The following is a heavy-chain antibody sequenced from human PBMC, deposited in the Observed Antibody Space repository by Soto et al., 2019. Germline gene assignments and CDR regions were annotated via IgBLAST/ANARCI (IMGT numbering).Heavy chain of an antibody. Sequence: GGSLRLSCAASGFTFSSYGMHWVRQAPGKGLEWVAVISYDGSNKYYADSVKGRFTISRDNSKNTLYLQMNSLRAEDTAVYYCANKVSVAYYYGMDVWGQGTTVTVSS. CDR1: GFTFSSYG. CDR2: ISYDGSNK. CDR3: ANKVSVAYYYGMDV. V-gene: IGHV3-30*18. D-gene: IGHD5-12*01. J-gene: IGHJ6*02.